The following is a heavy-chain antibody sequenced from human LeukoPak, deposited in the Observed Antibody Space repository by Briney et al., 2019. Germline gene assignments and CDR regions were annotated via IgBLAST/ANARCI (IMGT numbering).Heavy chain of an antibody. J-gene: IGHJ3*02. D-gene: IGHD4-17*01. CDR2: IKYDGSEI. CDR3: AKDPNGDFTGTFDI. V-gene: IGHV3-7*03. CDR1: GFPFSNYW. Sequence: GSLRLSCAASGFPFSNYWMTWVRQAPGKGLEWVEWVANIKYDGSEIYYIDSVKGRFAISRDNSKNTLYLQMNSLRAEDTAVYFCAKDPNGDFTGTFDIWGQGTMVTVSS.